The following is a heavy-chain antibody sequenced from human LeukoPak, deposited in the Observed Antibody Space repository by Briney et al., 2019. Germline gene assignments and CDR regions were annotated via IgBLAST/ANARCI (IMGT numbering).Heavy chain of an antibody. CDR3: AREGGDQRRWYFDY. CDR2: ISSSGSTI. Sequence: GGSLRLSCAASGFTFSSYAMSWVRQAPGKGLEWVSYISSSGSTIYYADSVKGRFTISRDNAKNSLYLQMNSLRAEDTAVYYCAREGGDQRRWYFDYWGQGTLVTVSS. V-gene: IGHV3-48*04. J-gene: IGHJ4*02. CDR1: GFTFSSYA. D-gene: IGHD2-21*02.